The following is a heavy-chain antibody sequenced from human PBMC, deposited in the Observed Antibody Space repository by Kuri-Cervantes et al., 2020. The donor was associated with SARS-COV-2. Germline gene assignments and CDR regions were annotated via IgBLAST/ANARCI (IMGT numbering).Heavy chain of an antibody. Sequence: GESLKISCAASGFTFSGHWIHWVRQAPGKGLVWVSRINPDGSYTNNADSVKDRFTLSRDNAKNMLFLQMNSLRAEDTAVYYCVRDGDHWNFDYWGHGTPVTVSS. CDR2: INPDGSYT. D-gene: IGHD1-1*01. CDR3: VRDGDHWNFDY. V-gene: IGHV3-74*01. CDR1: GFTFSGHW. J-gene: IGHJ4*01.